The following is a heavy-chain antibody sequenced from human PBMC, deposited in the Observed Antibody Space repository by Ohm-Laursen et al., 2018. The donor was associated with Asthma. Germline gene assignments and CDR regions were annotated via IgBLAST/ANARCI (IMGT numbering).Heavy chain of an antibody. D-gene: IGHD6-13*01. Sequence: SLRLSCAASGITFSKAWMSWVRQAPGKGLEWVGRIMSKTHGEATAYAAPVKGRFTISRDDSKSTVYLQMNSLKTEDTAVYYCTTGLIAAAATGDYWGQGTLVTVSS. CDR3: TTGLIAAAATGDY. V-gene: IGHV3-15*01. J-gene: IGHJ4*02. CDR1: GITFSKAW. CDR2: IMSKTHGEAT.